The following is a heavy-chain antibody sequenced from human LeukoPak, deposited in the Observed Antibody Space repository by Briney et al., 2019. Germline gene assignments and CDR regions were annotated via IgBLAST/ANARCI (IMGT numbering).Heavy chain of an antibody. Sequence: SETLSLTCTVSGGSISSGDYYWSWIRQPPGKGLEWFVYIYYSGSTYYNPSLKSRVTISVDRSKNQFSLKLSSVTAADTAVYYCARDLYSSGTYYYGMDVWGQGTTVTVSS. CDR3: ARDLYSSGTYYYGMDV. CDR1: GGSISSGDYY. V-gene: IGHV4-30-4*01. D-gene: IGHD3-22*01. J-gene: IGHJ6*02. CDR2: IYYSGST.